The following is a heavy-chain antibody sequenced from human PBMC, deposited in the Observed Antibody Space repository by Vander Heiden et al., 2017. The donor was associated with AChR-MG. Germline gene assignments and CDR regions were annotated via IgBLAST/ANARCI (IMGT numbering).Heavy chain of an antibody. J-gene: IGHJ3*02. D-gene: IGHD3-16*01. V-gene: IGHV3-21*01. CDR1: GFTFSSYS. CDR2: ISSSSSYI. Sequence: EVQLVESGGGLVKPGGSLRLSCAASGFTFSSYSMNWVRQAPGKGLEWVSSISSSSSYIYYADAVKGRFTISRDNAKNSLYLQMNRLRAEDTAVYYCARGRGATFGAFDIWGQGTMVTLSS. CDR3: ARGRGATFGAFDI.